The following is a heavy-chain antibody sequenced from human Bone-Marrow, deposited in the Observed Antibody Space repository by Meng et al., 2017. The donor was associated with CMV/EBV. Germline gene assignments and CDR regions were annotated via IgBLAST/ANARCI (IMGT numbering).Heavy chain of an antibody. CDR1: GFTFSGSA. CDR3: TRHCSTSCYK. CDR2: IRSKANSYAT. Sequence: CAASGFTFSGSAMPWVRQASGKGLEWVGRIRSKANSYATAYAASVKGRFTISRDDSKNTAYLQMNSLKTEDTAVYYCTRHCSTSCYKWGQGTLVTVSS. V-gene: IGHV3-73*01. J-gene: IGHJ4*02. D-gene: IGHD2-2*02.